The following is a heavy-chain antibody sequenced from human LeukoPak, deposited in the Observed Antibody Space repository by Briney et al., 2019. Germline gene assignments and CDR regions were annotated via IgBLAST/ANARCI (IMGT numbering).Heavy chain of an antibody. CDR1: GGFIGGYY. Sequence: SETLSLTCTVSGGFIGGYYWSWIRQPPGKGLEWIGYIYYSGSTNYNPSLKSRVTISVDTSKNQFSLKLSSVTAADTAVYYCARGARGRAFDIWGQGTMVTVSS. V-gene: IGHV4-59*12. CDR3: ARGARGRAFDI. J-gene: IGHJ3*02. D-gene: IGHD3-16*01. CDR2: IYYSGST.